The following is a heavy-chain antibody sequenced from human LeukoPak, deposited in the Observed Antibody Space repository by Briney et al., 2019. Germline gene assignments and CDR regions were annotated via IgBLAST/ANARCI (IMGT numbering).Heavy chain of an antibody. CDR3: ATDYRVGASQQDY. D-gene: IGHD1-26*01. J-gene: IGHJ4*02. Sequence: GGSLRLSCAASGFTFSNHGMHWVRQAPGKGLEWVAIIWSDGSNKYYADSVKGRFTISRDNSRNTLYLQMNSLRAEDTALYYCATDYRVGASQQDYWGPGTLVTVSS. V-gene: IGHV3-33*01. CDR2: IWSDGSNK. CDR1: GFTFSNHG.